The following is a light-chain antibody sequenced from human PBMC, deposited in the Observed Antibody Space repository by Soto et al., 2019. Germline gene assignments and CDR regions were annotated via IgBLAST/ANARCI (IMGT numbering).Light chain of an antibody. Sequence: PGERATLSCRASQSVSSRLAWYQQKPGQAPRLLIYDVSNRATGIPARFSGSGSGTDFTLTISSLEPEDFAVYYCYQRSNWPPTFGGGTKVDIK. J-gene: IGKJ4*01. CDR3: YQRSNWPPT. CDR1: QSVSSR. V-gene: IGKV3-11*01. CDR2: DVS.